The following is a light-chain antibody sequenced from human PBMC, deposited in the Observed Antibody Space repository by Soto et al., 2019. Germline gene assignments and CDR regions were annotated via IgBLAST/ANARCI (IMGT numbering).Light chain of an antibody. CDR2: LNSDGSH. J-gene: IGLJ2*01. V-gene: IGLV4-69*01. Sequence: QLVLTQSPSASASLGASVKLTCTLSSGHSRYSIAWHQQQPEKGPRYLMSLNSDGSHTKGDGIPDRFSGSSSVTERYLTIARLQSEDEADYYCQTWGTGIRVFGGGTKLTVL. CDR1: SGHSRYS. CDR3: QTWGTGIRV.